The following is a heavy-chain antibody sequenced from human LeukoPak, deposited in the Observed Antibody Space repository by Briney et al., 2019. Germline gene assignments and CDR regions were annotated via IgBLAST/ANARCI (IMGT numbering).Heavy chain of an antibody. D-gene: IGHD1-26*01. CDR3: ARARDFTGSYPDVCDM. CDR2: VYHSGYI. J-gene: IGHJ3*02. Sequence: PSETLSLTCTVSGGSISSYYGSWIRQPPGKGLEWIGYVYHSGYINYNPSLKSRVAMSVDTSKNQFSLKLRSVTAADTAVYYCARARDFTGSYPDVCDMGGRGTMVTVSS. V-gene: IGHV4-59*01. CDR1: GGSISSYY.